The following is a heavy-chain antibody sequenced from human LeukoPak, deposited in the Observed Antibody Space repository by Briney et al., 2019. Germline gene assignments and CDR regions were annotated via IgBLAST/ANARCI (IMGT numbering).Heavy chain of an antibody. J-gene: IGHJ4*02. CDR3: AGTYGSGSYPNY. CDR1: GFTFSNYD. V-gene: IGHV3-21*01. Sequence: GGSLRHSCAASGFTFSNYDMNWVRQAPGKGLEWVSSISSSSSYIYYADSVKGRFAISRDNAKNSLYLQMYSLRAEDTAVYYCAGTYGSGSYPNYWGQGTLVTVSS. CDR2: ISSSSSYI. D-gene: IGHD3-10*01.